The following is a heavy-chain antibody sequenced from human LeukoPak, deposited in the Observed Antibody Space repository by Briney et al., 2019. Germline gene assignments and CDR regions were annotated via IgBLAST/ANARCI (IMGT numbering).Heavy chain of an antibody. V-gene: IGHV3-74*01. D-gene: IGHD2-15*01. J-gene: IGHJ4*02. CDR1: GFTFSSYL. CDR2: INSDGSST. Sequence: GGALRLSCAASGFTFSSYLMHWVRQAPGTGLVWVSRINSDGSSTSYADSVKGRFTISRDNAKNTLYLQMNSLRAEDTAVYYCAREVYCSGGSCFDYWGQGTLVTVSS. CDR3: AREVYCSGGSCFDY.